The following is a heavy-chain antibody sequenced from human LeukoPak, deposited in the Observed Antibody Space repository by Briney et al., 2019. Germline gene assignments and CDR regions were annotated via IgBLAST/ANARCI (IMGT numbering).Heavy chain of an antibody. CDR3: ARILSAVVITTQHNWFDP. J-gene: IGHJ5*02. V-gene: IGHV4-39*07. CDR2: IYYSGST. D-gene: IGHD3-22*01. CDR1: GGSISSSSYY. Sequence: PSETLSLTCTVSGGSISSSSYYWGWIRQPPGKGLEWIGSIYYSGSTYYNPSLKSRVTISVDTSKNQFSLKLSSVTAADTAVYYCARILSAVVITTQHNWFDPWGQGTLVTVSS.